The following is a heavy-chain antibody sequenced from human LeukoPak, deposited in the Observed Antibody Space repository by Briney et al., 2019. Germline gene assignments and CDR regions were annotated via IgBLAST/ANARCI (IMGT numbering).Heavy chain of an antibody. D-gene: IGHD6-19*01. J-gene: IGHJ4*02. Sequence: GGSLRLSCAASGSTFSSYSMNWVRQAPGKGLEWVSSISSSSSYIYYADSVKGRFTISRDNAKNSLYLQMNSLRAEDTAVYYCAFNSGYSSAWSPDYWGQGTLVTVSS. V-gene: IGHV3-21*01. CDR2: ISSSSSYI. CDR3: AFNSGYSSAWSPDY. CDR1: GSTFSSYS.